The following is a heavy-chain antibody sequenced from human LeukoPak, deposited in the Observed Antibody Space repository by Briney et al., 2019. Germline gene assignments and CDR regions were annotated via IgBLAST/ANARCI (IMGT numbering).Heavy chain of an antibody. CDR3: ARGVSGVDKMILVVITAYYYMDV. V-gene: IGHV4-34*01. CDR2: INHSGST. D-gene: IGHD3-22*01. J-gene: IGHJ6*03. CDR1: GGSFSGYY. Sequence: SETLSLTCAVYGGSFSGYYWSWIRQPPGKGLEWIGEINHSGSTNYNPSLKSRATISVDTSKNQFSLKLRSVTAADTAVYYCARGVSGVDKMILVVITAYYYMDVWGKGTTVTVSS.